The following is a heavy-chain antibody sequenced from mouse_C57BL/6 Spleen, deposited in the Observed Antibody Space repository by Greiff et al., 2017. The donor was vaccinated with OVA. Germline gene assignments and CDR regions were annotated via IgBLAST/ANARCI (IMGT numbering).Heavy chain of an antibody. Sequence: VQLQQPGAELVKPGASVKLSCKASGYTFTSYWMHWVKQRPGQGLEWIGMIHPNSGSTNYNEKFKSKATLTVDKSSSTAYMQLSSLTSEDSAVYYCARSTGDPYYFDYWGQGTTLTVSS. CDR1: GYTFTSYW. V-gene: IGHV1-64*01. CDR2: IHPNSGST. J-gene: IGHJ2*01. D-gene: IGHD1-1*01. CDR3: ARSTGDPYYFDY.